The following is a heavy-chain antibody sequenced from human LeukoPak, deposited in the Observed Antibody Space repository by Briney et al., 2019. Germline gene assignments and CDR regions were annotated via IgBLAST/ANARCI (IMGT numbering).Heavy chain of an antibody. J-gene: IGHJ4*02. CDR1: GGSISSYY. D-gene: IGHD3-16*01. CDR2: IKQDGSEK. V-gene: IGHV3-7*01. CDR3: ARRGQDYSPLPPLDY. Sequence: PSETLSLTCTVSGGSISSYYWSWVRQAPGKGLEWVANIKQDGSEKYYVDSVKGRFTISRDNAKNSLYLQMNSLRAEDTAVYYCARRGQDYSPLPPLDYWGQGTLVTVSS.